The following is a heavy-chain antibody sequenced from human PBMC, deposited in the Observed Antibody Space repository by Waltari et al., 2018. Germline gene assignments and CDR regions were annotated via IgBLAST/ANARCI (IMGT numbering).Heavy chain of an antibody. Sequence: QVQLVESGGGVVQPGTSLGLSCLACGFTFSNYGRHWVRQAPGKGLEWVAVISYDCSYKYYAESVKGRFTVSRDNAKNTLYLQMDRLRAEDTAVYYCAKDQSAYDTIYYYYGMHVWGQGTTVTVSS. V-gene: IGHV3-30*18. CDR1: GFTFSNYG. CDR2: ISYDCSYK. J-gene: IGHJ6*02. D-gene: IGHD5-12*01. CDR3: AKDQSAYDTIYYYYGMHV.